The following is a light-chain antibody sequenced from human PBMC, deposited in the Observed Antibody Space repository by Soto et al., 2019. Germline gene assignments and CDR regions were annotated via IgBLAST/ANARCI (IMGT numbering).Light chain of an antibody. CDR1: SSNIGAGYD. CDR3: PACDSSLSGWV. J-gene: IGLJ3*02. CDR2: ANS. V-gene: IGLV1-40*01. Sequence: QSVLTQPPSVSGAPGQRVTISCTGSSSNIGAGYDVHWYQQLPGTAPKLLIYANSNRPSGVPDRFSGSKSGTSASLAITGLQPEDEADFYCPACDSSLSGWVFGGGTKLTVL.